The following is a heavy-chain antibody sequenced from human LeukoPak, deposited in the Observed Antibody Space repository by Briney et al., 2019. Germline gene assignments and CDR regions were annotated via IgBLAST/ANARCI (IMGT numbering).Heavy chain of an antibody. CDR2: TYSGGSDT. D-gene: IGHD5-18*01. Sequence: GESLKISCRASGYNFSPYWIGWVRQMPGKGLEWMGITYSGGSDTKYSPSLQGQVTISVDKSINTAYLQWRSLKASDTAMYYCARRGRGYSYGFWDFDYWGQGTLVTVSS. J-gene: IGHJ4*02. CDR3: ARRGRGYSYGFWDFDY. CDR1: GYNFSPYW. V-gene: IGHV5-51*01.